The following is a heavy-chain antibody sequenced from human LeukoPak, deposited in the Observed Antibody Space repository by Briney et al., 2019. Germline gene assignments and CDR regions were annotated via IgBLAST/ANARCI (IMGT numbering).Heavy chain of an antibody. D-gene: IGHD6-19*01. CDR2: ISSSSSYI. V-gene: IGHV3-21*01. CDR3: ARERSSGWYYFDY. CDR1: GFTFSSYS. J-gene: IGHJ4*02. Sequence: GGSLRLSCAASGFTFSSYSMNWVRQAPGKGLEWVSSISSSSSYIYYADSVKGRFTISRDNAKNSLYLQMNSLGAEDTAVYYCARERSSGWYYFDYWGQGTLVTVSS.